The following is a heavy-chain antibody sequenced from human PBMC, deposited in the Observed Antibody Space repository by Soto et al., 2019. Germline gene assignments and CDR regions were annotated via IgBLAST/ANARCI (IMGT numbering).Heavy chain of an antibody. D-gene: IGHD3-10*01. V-gene: IGHV3-7*01. CDR1: GGSFSCHF. CDR2: IKPGGRER. CDR3: AKYGSGNYGAYAFDL. Sequence: ETRSLTCAVYGGSFSCHFLILIRQSPGKGLEWVANIKPGGRERNYVESVEGRFSISRDDAEKSHHLQMNSLRVEDTAVYYCAKYGSGNYGAYAFDLWGQGTMVTVSS. J-gene: IGHJ3*01.